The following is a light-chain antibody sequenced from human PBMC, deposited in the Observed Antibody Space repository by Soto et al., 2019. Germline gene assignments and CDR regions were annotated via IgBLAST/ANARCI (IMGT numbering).Light chain of an antibody. J-gene: IGKJ5*01. CDR3: QQYGSSST. CDR2: DAS. Sequence: EMVLTQSPGTLSLSPGERATLSCRASQSVSYYLAWYQQKPGQAPRLLIYDASSRATGVPDRFSGSGSGTDFTLTISRLEPEDFAVYYCQQYGSSSTFGQGTRLEIK. V-gene: IGKV3-20*01. CDR1: QSVSYY.